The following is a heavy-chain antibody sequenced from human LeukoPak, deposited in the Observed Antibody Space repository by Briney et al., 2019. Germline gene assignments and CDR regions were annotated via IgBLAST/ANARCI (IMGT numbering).Heavy chain of an antibody. V-gene: IGHV3-30-3*01. D-gene: IGHD3-10*01. J-gene: IGHJ4*02. CDR2: ISYDGSNK. Sequence: GGSLRLSCAASGFTFSSYAMHWVRQAPGKGLEWVAVISYDGSNKYYADSVKGRFTISRDNSKNTLYLQMNSLRAEDTAVYYCAKGLGEFIIGPSDYWGQGTLVTVSS. CDR3: AKGLGEFIIGPSDY. CDR1: GFTFSSYA.